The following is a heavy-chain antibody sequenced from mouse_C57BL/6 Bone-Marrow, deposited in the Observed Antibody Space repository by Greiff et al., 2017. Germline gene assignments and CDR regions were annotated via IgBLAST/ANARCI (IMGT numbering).Heavy chain of an antibody. V-gene: IGHV6-6*01. Sequence: EVKLVESGGGLVQPGGSMKLSCAASGFTFSDAWMDWVRQSPEKGLVWVAEIRNKANNHATYYAESVKGRFTISRDDSKSSVYLQMNSLRAEDTGIYYCTRRGYYYGSSWYWYFDVWGTGNTVTVSS. CDR2: IRNKANNHAT. CDR1: GFTFSDAW. D-gene: IGHD1-1*01. CDR3: TRRGYYYGSSWYWYFDV. J-gene: IGHJ1*03.